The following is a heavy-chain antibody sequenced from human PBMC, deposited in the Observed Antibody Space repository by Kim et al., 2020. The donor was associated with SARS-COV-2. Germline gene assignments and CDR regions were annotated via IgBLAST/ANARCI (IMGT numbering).Heavy chain of an antibody. D-gene: IGHD3-16*01. CDR3: AKDKSCFVITFGGESGGMDV. J-gene: IGHJ6*02. V-gene: IGHV3-30*02. Sequence: GRFAIARDSSKNTLYLQMNSLRPEDTAVYFCAKDKSCFVITFGGESGGMDVWGQGTTVTVSS.